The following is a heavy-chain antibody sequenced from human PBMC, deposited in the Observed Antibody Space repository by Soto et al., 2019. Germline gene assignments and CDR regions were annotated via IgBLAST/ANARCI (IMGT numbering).Heavy chain of an antibody. CDR2: ISASGDTT. V-gene: IGHV3-23*01. CDR1: GFAFSSYA. CDR3: AQASTSSTFYDYFYYMDV. Sequence: EMQLLESGGGLVQPGGSLRLSCAASGFAFSSYALGWVRQAPGNGLQWVSSISASGDTTYYADSVKGRFTISRDTSENTVYLQMTSLGAEDAAVYYCAQASTSSTFYDYFYYMDVWGKGTTVTVSS. D-gene: IGHD2-2*01. J-gene: IGHJ6*03.